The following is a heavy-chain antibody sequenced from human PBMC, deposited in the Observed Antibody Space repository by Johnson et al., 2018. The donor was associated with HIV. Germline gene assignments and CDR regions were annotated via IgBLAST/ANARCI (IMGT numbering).Heavy chain of an antibody. V-gene: IGHV3-30*03. Sequence: QVQLVESGGGLVQPGGSLRLSCAASGFTFSSYGMHWVRQAPGKGLEWVAVISYDGSNKYYADSVKGRFTISRDNSKNTLYLQMNSLRAEDTAVFYCASSHPAAAGIPRWAFDIWGQGTMVTVSS. CDR2: ISYDGSNK. CDR1: GFTFSSYG. J-gene: IGHJ3*02. CDR3: ASSHPAAAGIPRWAFDI. D-gene: IGHD6-13*01.